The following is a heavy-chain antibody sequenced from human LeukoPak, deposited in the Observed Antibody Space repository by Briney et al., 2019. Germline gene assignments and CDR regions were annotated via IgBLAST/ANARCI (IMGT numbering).Heavy chain of an antibody. CDR1: GFTFGDYA. Sequence: GGSLRLSCTASGFTFGDYAMSWVRQAPGKGLEWVGFIRSKAYGGTTEYAASVKGRFTISRDDSKSIAYLQMDSLKTEDTAVYYCTRDAGDSSPFDYWGQGTLVTVSS. D-gene: IGHD7-27*01. V-gene: IGHV3-49*04. CDR3: TRDAGDSSPFDY. CDR2: IRSKAYGGTT. J-gene: IGHJ4*02.